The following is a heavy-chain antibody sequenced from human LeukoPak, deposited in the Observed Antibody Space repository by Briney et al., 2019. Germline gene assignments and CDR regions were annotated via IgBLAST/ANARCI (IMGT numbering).Heavy chain of an antibody. CDR1: GFTFRNYW. CDR2: IKQDGSEK. D-gene: IGHD3-10*01. CDR3: AREGFFMVRGVIIRKGYFDY. Sequence: GGSLRLSCAASGFTFRNYWMSWVRQAPGKGLEWVANIKQDGSEKNYVDSVKGRFTISRDNARNSLYLQINSLRAEDTAVYYCAREGFFMVRGVIIRKGYFDYWGQGTLVTVSS. V-gene: IGHV3-7*01. J-gene: IGHJ4*02.